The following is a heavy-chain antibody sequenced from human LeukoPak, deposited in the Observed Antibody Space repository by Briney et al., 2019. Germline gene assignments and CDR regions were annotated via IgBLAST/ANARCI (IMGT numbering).Heavy chain of an antibody. CDR3: ADSSGYHDAFDI. V-gene: IGHV4-59*04. CDR1: GGSISSFY. D-gene: IGHD3-22*01. CDR2: IYYSGST. Sequence: SETLSLTCTVSGGSISSFYWSWIRQPPGKGLEWIGYIYYSGSTYYNPSLKSRVTISVDTSKNQFSLKLSSVTAADTAVYYCADSSGYHDAFDIWGQGTMVTVSS. J-gene: IGHJ3*02.